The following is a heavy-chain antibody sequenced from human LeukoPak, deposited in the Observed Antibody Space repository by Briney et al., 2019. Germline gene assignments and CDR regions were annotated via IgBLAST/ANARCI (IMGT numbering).Heavy chain of an antibody. CDR3: ARGDYGSDY. CDR1: GFTVSSTY. Sequence: GGSLRLSCAASGFTVSSTYMTWVRQAPGKGLEWVSVINSDGRTNYDDSVESRCTITRKNSKNTLYHQMNSLRAEDTAMYYCARGDYGSDYWGQGTLVTVSS. J-gene: IGHJ4*02. V-gene: IGHV3-53*01. CDR2: INSDGRT. D-gene: IGHD4-17*01.